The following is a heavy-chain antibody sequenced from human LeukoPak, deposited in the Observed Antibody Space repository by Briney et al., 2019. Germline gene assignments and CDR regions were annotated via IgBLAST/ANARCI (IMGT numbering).Heavy chain of an antibody. J-gene: IGHJ4*02. V-gene: IGHV4-59*01. CDR2: IYYTGST. Sequence: SETLSLTCTVSGGSISDYYWSWIRQPPGKGLEWIGYIYYTGSTTHNPSLKSRVTTSVDTSKNQFSLKLSSVTAADTAVYYCAREEAATSSLDYWGQGILVTVSS. D-gene: IGHD2-15*01. CDR1: GGSISDYY. CDR3: AREEAATSSLDY.